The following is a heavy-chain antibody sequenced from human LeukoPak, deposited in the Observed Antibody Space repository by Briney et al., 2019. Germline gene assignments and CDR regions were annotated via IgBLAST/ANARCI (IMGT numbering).Heavy chain of an antibody. V-gene: IGHV3-33*01. Sequence: PGRSLRLSCAASGFTFSSYGMHWVRQAPGKGLEWVAVIWYDGSNKYYADSVKGRFTISRDNSKNTLYLQVNSLRAEDTAVYYCAREYYGSGPPGDWGQGTLVTVSS. CDR2: IWYDGSNK. CDR3: AREYYGSGPPGD. D-gene: IGHD3-10*01. J-gene: IGHJ4*02. CDR1: GFTFSSYG.